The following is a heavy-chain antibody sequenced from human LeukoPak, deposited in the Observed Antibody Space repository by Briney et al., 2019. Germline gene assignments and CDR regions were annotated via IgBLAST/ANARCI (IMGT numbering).Heavy chain of an antibody. J-gene: IGHJ4*02. CDR2: ISYDGSNK. CDR3: ARSLFRYYFDY. D-gene: IGHD2-21*01. CDR1: GFTFSSYA. Sequence: GGSLRLSCAASGFTFSSYAMHWVRQAPGEGLEWVAVISYDGSNKYYADSVKGRFTISRDNSKNTLYLQMNSLRAEDTAVYYCARSLFRYYFDYWGQGTLVTVSS. V-gene: IGHV3-30*04.